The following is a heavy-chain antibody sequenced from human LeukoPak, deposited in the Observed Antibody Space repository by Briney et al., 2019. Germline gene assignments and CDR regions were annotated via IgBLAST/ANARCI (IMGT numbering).Heavy chain of an antibody. CDR1: GLTFSSYS. CDR3: ARAGISAADAFDI. V-gene: IGHV3-21*01. J-gene: IGHJ3*02. CDR2: VSSSSSYI. D-gene: IGHD1-26*01. Sequence: PGGSLRLSCAASGLTFSSYSMNWVRQAPGKGLEWVSSVSSSSSYIYYADSVKGRFTISRDNAKNSLYLQMNSLRAEDTAVYYCARAGISAADAFDIWGQGTMVTVSS.